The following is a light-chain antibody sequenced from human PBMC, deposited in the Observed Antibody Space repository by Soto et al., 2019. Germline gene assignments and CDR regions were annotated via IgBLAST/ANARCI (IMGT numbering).Light chain of an antibody. CDR1: QSVSSN. Sequence: EIVMTQSPATLSVSPGERATLSCRASQSVSSNLAWYQQKPGQAPRLLIYGASTRATGIPARFSGSESGTEFTLTISSLQSEDFAVYYCQQYKNWPRTFRQGTKVEIK. CDR2: GAS. J-gene: IGKJ1*01. CDR3: QQYKNWPRT. V-gene: IGKV3-15*01.